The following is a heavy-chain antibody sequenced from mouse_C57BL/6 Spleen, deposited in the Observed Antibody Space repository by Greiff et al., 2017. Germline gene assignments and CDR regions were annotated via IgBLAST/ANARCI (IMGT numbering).Heavy chain of an antibody. D-gene: IGHD2-1*01. V-gene: IGHV14-1*01. CDR3: TTGGYGTDFDY. Sequence: EVKLMASGAELVRPGASVKLSCTASGFNIKDYYMHWVKQRPEQGLEWIGRIDPEDGDTEYAPKFQGKATMTADTSSNTAYLQLSSLTSEDTAVYYCTTGGYGTDFDYWGQGTTLTVSS. CDR2: IDPEDGDT. CDR1: GFNIKDYY. J-gene: IGHJ2*01.